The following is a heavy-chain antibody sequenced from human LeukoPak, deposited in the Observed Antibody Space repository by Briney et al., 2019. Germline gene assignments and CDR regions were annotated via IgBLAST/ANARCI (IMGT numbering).Heavy chain of an antibody. CDR2: ISNDGSNK. Sequence: GRSLRLSCAASGFTFSSYGMQWFRQAPDKGLEWVAAISNDGSNKYYADSVKSRFTISRDNSKNTLYLQMNSLRAEDTAVYYCAKVDIVATIDAGRLVDYWGQGTLVNVSS. V-gene: IGHV3-30*18. J-gene: IGHJ4*02. CDR3: AKVDIVATIDAGRLVDY. D-gene: IGHD5-12*01. CDR1: GFTFSSYG.